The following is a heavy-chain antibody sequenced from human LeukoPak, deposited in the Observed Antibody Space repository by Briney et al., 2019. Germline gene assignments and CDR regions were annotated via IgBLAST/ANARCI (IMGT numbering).Heavy chain of an antibody. J-gene: IGHJ5*02. Sequence: NPGGSLRLSCAASGFTFSTYSMNWVRQAPGKGLAWVSSIRSGSSYINYVDSVKGRFTISRDNAKNSLYLQMNSLRVEDTAIYYCARDQLPIAEARQYNWFDPWGQGTLVTVSS. CDR1: GFTFSTYS. V-gene: IGHV3-21*04. D-gene: IGHD1-1*01. CDR3: ARDQLPIAEARQYNWFDP. CDR2: IRSGSSYI.